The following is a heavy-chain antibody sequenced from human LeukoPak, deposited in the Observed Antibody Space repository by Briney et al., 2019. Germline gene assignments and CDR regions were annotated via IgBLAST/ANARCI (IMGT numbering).Heavy chain of an antibody. CDR1: GFTFSTYV. Sequence: GGSLRLSCSVSGFTFSTYVMHWVRQAPGKGLEYVSAISSNGDNTYYADSVKGRFTISRDNSKNTLYLQMSSLRADDTAVYRCVRGTGYWGQGTLVTVSS. CDR2: ISSNGDNT. CDR3: VRGTGY. J-gene: IGHJ4*02. V-gene: IGHV3-64D*06.